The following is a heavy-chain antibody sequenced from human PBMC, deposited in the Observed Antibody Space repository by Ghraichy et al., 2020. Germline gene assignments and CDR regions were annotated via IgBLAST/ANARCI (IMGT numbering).Heavy chain of an antibody. CDR2: ISYDGSNK. J-gene: IGHJ6*02. V-gene: IGHV3-30*18. CDR1: GFTFSSYG. Sequence: GGSLRLSCAASGFTFSSYGMHWVRQAPGKGLEWVAVISYDGSNKYYADSVKGRFTISRDNSKNTLYLQMNSLRAEDTAVYYCAKEETTGYGDYVYYYYGMDVWGQGTTVTVSS. D-gene: IGHD4-17*01. CDR3: AKEETTGYGDYVYYYYGMDV.